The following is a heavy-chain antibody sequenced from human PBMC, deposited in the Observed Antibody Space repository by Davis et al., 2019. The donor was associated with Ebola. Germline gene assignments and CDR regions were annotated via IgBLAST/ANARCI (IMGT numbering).Heavy chain of an antibody. CDR3: ATDPEGWLDFDY. D-gene: IGHD6-19*01. V-gene: IGHV3-7*01. CDR1: GFSFDNSW. CDR2: MKGDGSLK. J-gene: IGHJ4*02. Sequence: PGGSLRLSCVVSGFSFDNSWMTWVRQAPGKGLEWVANMKGDGSLKNYVDSVKGRFTISRDDAKSTVYLQMNSLRDEDTAIYYCATDPEGWLDFDYWGQGTLVTVSS.